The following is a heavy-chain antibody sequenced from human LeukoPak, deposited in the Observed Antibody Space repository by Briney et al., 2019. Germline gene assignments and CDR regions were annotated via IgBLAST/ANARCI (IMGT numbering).Heavy chain of an antibody. D-gene: IGHD3-10*01. CDR1: GGSISSGGYY. V-gene: IGHV4-30-4*08. Sequence: PSETLSLTCTVSGGSISSGGYYWSWIRQPPGKGLEWIGYIYYSGTTYYNASLKSRVTMSVDTSKNQFSLKLSSMTAADTAVYYCARGTHASGSYSTIDYWGQGTLVTVSS. CDR2: IYYSGTT. J-gene: IGHJ4*02. CDR3: ARGTHASGSYSTIDY.